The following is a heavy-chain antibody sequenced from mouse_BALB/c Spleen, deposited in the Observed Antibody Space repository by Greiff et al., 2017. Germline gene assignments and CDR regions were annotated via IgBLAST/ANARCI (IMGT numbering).Heavy chain of an antibody. Sequence: EVQRVESGGDLVKPGGSLKLSCAASGFTFSSYGMSWVRQTPDKRLEWVATISSGGSYTYYPDSVKGRFTISRDNAKNTLYLQMSSLKSEDTAMYYCAIQGYDEVGDAMDYWGQGTSVTVSS. CDR2: ISSGGSYT. D-gene: IGHD2-14*01. CDR3: AIQGYDEVGDAMDY. J-gene: IGHJ4*01. CDR1: GFTFSSYG. V-gene: IGHV5-6*01.